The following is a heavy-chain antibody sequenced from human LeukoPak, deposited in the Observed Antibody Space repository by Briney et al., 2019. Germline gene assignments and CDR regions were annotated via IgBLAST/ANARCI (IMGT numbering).Heavy chain of an antibody. Sequence: AGSLRLSCAASAFTFSSYCMKCVRQAPGEGLVWVSYFISSSSTIYYADSVKGRFTTSRDNAKNSLYLQMNSLRAADTAVYYCARDYKRDRSFDYWRQETLVTDPS. CDR2: FISSSSTI. D-gene: IGHD3-22*01. CDR1: AFTFSSYC. V-gene: IGHV3-48*04. CDR3: ARDYKRDRSFDY. J-gene: IGHJ4*02.